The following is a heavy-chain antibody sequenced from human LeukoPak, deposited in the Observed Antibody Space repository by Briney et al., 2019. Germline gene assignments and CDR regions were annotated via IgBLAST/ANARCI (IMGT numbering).Heavy chain of an antibody. Sequence: PGGSLRLSCAASGFTFSSYWMTWVRQAPGRGLERVANIKQDGSEKYFADSVKGRFTIARDNGKNSLSLQMNSLRAEDTAVYYCARDRGGDGSGSYYPEYYFDYWGQGTLVTVSS. V-gene: IGHV3-7*01. CDR2: IKQDGSEK. CDR1: GFTFSSYW. CDR3: ARDRGGDGSGSYYPEYYFDY. J-gene: IGHJ4*02. D-gene: IGHD3-10*01.